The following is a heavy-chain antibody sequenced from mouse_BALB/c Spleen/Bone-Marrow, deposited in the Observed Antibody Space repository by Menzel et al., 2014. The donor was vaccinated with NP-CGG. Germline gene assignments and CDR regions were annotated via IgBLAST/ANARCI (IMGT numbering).Heavy chain of an antibody. Sequence: VKLVESGPGLVAPSQSLSITCTVSGFSLTDYGINWVRQPPGKGLEWLGTIWGDGSTDYNSVLKSRLSISKDNSKSQVFFKMNSLQTDDTARYYCARDRYGSSWAWFAYWGQGTLVTVSA. D-gene: IGHD1-1*01. CDR1: GFSLTDYG. CDR2: IWGDGST. J-gene: IGHJ3*01. CDR3: ARDRYGSSWAWFAY. V-gene: IGHV2-6-7*01.